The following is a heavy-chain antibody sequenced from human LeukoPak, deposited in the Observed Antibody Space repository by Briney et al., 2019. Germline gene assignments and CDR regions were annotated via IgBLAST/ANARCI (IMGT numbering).Heavy chain of an antibody. CDR3: ARQVPPYCSGGSCYPWFDP. J-gene: IGHJ5*02. CDR1: GYTFTSYW. V-gene: IGHV5-51*01. Sequence: GESLKISCEGSGYTFTSYWIAWVRQMPGKGLEWMGIIYPGDSDTRYSPSFQGQVTISADKSISTAYLQWSSLKASDTAMYYCARQVPPYCSGGSCYPWFDPWGQGTLVTVSS. D-gene: IGHD2-15*01. CDR2: IYPGDSDT.